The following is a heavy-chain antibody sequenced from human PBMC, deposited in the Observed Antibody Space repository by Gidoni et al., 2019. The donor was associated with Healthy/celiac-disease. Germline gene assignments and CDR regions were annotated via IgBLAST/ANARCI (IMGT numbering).Heavy chain of an antibody. J-gene: IGHJ4*02. D-gene: IGHD1-26*01. V-gene: IGHV3-30*18. Sequence: QVQLVESGGGVVQPGRSLRLSCAASGFTFRSYGMHWVRQAPGKGLEWVAVISYDGSNKYYADSVKGRFTISRDNSKNTLYLQMNSLRAEDTAVYYCAKDSTKWELLRLDYWGQGTLVTVSS. CDR2: ISYDGSNK. CDR3: AKDSTKWELLRLDY. CDR1: GFTFRSYG.